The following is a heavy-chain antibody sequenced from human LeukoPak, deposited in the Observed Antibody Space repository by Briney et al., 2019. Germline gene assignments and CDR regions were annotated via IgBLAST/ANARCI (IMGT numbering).Heavy chain of an antibody. CDR3: TWDSSGFYLLDS. Sequence: PGGSLRLSCAVSGLKFTDAWMNWVRQAPGKGLEWVGRIKSKGSGGTIDYAAPVKGRFTISRDDSKNTLYLQMNSLKTEDTAVDYCTWDSSGFYLLDSWGQGTLVTVSS. CDR1: GLKFTDAW. J-gene: IGHJ4*02. D-gene: IGHD3-22*01. V-gene: IGHV3-15*07. CDR2: IKSKGSGGTI.